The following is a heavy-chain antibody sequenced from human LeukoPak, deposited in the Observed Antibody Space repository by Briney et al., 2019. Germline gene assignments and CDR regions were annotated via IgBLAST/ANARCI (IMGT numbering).Heavy chain of an antibody. CDR3: AREGYCSSTSCSAFDY. Sequence: ASVKVSCKASGGTFSSYAISWVRQAPGQGLEWMGIINPSGGSTSYAQKFQGRVTMTRDTSTSTVYMELSSLRSEDTAVYYCAREGYCSSTSCSAFDYWGQGTLVTVSS. V-gene: IGHV1-46*01. CDR2: INPSGGST. CDR1: GGTFSSYA. J-gene: IGHJ4*02. D-gene: IGHD2-2*01.